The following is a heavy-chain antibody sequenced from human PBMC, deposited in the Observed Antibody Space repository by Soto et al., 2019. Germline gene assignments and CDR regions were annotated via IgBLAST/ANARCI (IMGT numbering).Heavy chain of an antibody. CDR1: GFTFSSYA. D-gene: IGHD3-10*01. CDR3: ARGHVLLWFGEMPLRAFDI. CDR2: ISYDGSNK. Sequence: GGSLRLSCAASGFTFSSYAMHWVRQAPGKGLEWVAVISYDGSNKYYADSVKGRFTISRDNSKNTLYLQMNSLRAEDTAVYYCARGHVLLWFGEMPLRAFDIWGQGTMVTVSS. J-gene: IGHJ3*02. V-gene: IGHV3-30-3*01.